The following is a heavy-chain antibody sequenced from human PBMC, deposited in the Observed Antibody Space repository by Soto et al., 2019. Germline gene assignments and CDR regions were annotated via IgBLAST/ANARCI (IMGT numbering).Heavy chain of an antibody. CDR2: INPSGGST. V-gene: IGHV1-46*03. D-gene: IGHD3-3*01. Sequence: ASVKVSCKASGYTFTSYYMHWVRPAPGQGLEWMGLINPSGGSTSYAQKFQGRVTMSRDTSTSTVYMELSSLRSEDTAVYYCARGAHITIFGVVIDNWFDPWGQGTLVTVSS. J-gene: IGHJ5*02. CDR3: ARGAHITIFGVVIDNWFDP. CDR1: GYTFTSYY.